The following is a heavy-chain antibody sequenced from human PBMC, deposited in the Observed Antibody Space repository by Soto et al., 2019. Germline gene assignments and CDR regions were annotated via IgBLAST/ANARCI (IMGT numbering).Heavy chain of an antibody. CDR1: GGSINSGGNS. CDR2: IYPSGST. CDR3: ARVESSGYFLDY. D-gene: IGHD3-22*01. Sequence: QLQLQESGSGLVKPSQTLSLTCGVSGGSINSGGNSWSWIRQPPGKGLEWIGYIYPSGSTYYNPSLKSRVTMSVDRSKNQCSLKLSSVTAAETAVYYCARVESSGYFLDYWGQGTLVTVSS. V-gene: IGHV4-30-2*01. J-gene: IGHJ4*02.